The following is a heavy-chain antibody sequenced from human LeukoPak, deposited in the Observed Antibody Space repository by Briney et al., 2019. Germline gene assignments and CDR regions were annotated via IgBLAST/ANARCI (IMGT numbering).Heavy chain of an antibody. J-gene: IGHJ4*02. Sequence: ASVKVSCKASGYTFTGYYMHRVRQAPGQGLEWTGWINPNSGGTNYAQKFQGRVTMTRDTSISTAYMELSRLRSDDTAVYYCARAGVYCSSTSCYEGYDYWGQGTLVTVSS. D-gene: IGHD2-2*01. CDR2: INPNSGGT. CDR1: GYTFTGYY. V-gene: IGHV1-2*02. CDR3: ARAGVYCSSTSCYEGYDY.